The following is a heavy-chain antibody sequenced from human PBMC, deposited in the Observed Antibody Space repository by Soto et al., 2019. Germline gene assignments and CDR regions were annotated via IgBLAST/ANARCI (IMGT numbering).Heavy chain of an antibody. CDR2: IIPIFGTA. Sequence: QVQLVQSGAEVKKPGSSVKVSCKASGGTFSSYAISWVRQAPGQGLEWMGGIIPIFGTANYAQKFQGRVTITADESTITAYMELSSLRSEDTAVYYCARDRAPYYYDSSGYYYKGWFDPWGQGTLVTVSS. CDR1: GGTFSSYA. CDR3: ARDRAPYYYDSSGYYYKGWFDP. D-gene: IGHD3-22*01. V-gene: IGHV1-69*01. J-gene: IGHJ5*02.